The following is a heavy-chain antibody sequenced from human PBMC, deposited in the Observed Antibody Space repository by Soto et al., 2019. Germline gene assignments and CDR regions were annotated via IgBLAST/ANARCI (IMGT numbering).Heavy chain of an antibody. CDR2: ISYDGSHK. Sequence: GGSLRLSCVASGFTFSTYDMHWVRQAPGKGLEWVTTISYDGSHKYYADSAKGRFTISRDNSKNTLFLQMNSLRGEDTAVYYCGIPSTVTPSEGCWGQGNLVTVSS. J-gene: IGHJ4*02. CDR1: GFTFSTYD. D-gene: IGHD4-17*01. CDR3: GIPSTVTPSEGC. V-gene: IGHV3-30*03.